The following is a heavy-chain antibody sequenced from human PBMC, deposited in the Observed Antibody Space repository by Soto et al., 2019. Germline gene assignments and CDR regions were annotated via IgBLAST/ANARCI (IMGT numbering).Heavy chain of an antibody. CDR1: GYTFTTYG. D-gene: IGHD2-2*01. J-gene: IGHJ4*02. CDR2: ISPYYGNA. CDR3: AVGGYCTSASCPNY. Sequence: QVQLVQSGAEVKKPGASVKVSCKASGYTFTTYGISWVRQAPGQGLEWMGWISPYYGNANSAQKFQGRVTMTTDTSTSIAYMELRSLGSDDTAVYYCAVGGYCTSASCPNYWGQGTLVTVSS. V-gene: IGHV1-18*01.